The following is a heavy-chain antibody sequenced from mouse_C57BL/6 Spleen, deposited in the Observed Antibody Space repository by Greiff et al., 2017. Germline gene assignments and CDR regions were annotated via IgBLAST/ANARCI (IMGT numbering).Heavy chain of an antibody. CDR1: GYAFSSSW. CDR3: AREDSNYEVHAMDY. D-gene: IGHD2-5*01. CDR2: IYPGDGNT. J-gene: IGHJ4*01. Sequence: VHLVESGPELVKPGASVKISCKASGYAFSSSWMNWVKQRPGKGLEWIGRIYPGDGNTNYNGKFKGKATLTADKSSSTAYMQISSLTSEDSAVYFCAREDSNYEVHAMDYWGQGTSVTVSS. V-gene: IGHV1-82*01.